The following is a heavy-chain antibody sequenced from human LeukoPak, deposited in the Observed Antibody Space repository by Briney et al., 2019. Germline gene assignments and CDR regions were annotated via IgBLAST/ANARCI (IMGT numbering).Heavy chain of an antibody. Sequence: SETLSLTCTVSGGSISSYYWSWVRQPPGKGLEWIGYIHYSGSTNSNPSLKSRVAISIDTSKNQFSLRLSSVTAADTAVYYCARDTYYYDNGDYIEVFDSWGQGTMVTVSS. V-gene: IGHV4-59*01. J-gene: IGHJ3*02. D-gene: IGHD3-22*01. CDR2: IHYSGST. CDR3: ARDTYYYDNGDYIEVFDS. CDR1: GGSISSYY.